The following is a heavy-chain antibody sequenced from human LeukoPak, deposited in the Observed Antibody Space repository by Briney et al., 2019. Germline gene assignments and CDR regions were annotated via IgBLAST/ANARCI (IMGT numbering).Heavy chain of an antibody. CDR1: GFTLGDNW. CDR2: ISPDGRNI. V-gene: IGHV3-74*01. J-gene: IGHJ4*02. CDR3: VRDGGGTTPYDC. D-gene: IGHD1-7*01. Sequence: PRWCLSLSCAASGFTLGDNWMNWVRQVPGKWPVWVSHISPDGRNIAYADSVKCRFTISRDSAKNTLNLQMNSLRVGDTAVYYCVRDGGGTTPYDCWGQGTLVTVSS.